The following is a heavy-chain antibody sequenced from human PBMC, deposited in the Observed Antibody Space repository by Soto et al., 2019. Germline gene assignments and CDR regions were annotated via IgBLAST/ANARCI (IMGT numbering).Heavy chain of an antibody. CDR3: VKEGRQCNSRGSFDI. Sequence: LRLSCVASEVTFASYDMDWVRQAPGKGLEWVSLITSGGGGANYADSVKGRFTISRDNSKNTLYLQMNSLRAEDTAIYHCVKEGRQCNSRGSFDIWGRGTMVTVSS. CDR1: EVTFASYD. V-gene: IGHV3-23*01. CDR2: ITSGGGGA. J-gene: IGHJ3*02. D-gene: IGHD2-21*01.